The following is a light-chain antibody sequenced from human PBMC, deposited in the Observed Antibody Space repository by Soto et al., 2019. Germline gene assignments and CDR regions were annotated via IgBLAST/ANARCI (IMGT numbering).Light chain of an antibody. CDR3: QQGYSTLPFT. Sequence: DIPMTQSPSSLSASVGDRVTITCRSSQIFRTYLNWYQQKPGKAPKRLIYSASTLQSGVPSRCSGSRSAANFSPTISSLQHDDFSTFYCQQGYSTLPFTFGQGTKV. CDR2: SAS. CDR1: QIFRTY. J-gene: IGKJ2*01. V-gene: IGKV1-39*01.